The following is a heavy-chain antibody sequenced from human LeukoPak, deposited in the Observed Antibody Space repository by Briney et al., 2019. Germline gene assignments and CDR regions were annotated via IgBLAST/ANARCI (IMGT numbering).Heavy chain of an antibody. D-gene: IGHD4-17*01. V-gene: IGHV3-30*04. Sequence: GGSLRLSCAASGFTFSSYAMNWVRQAPGKGLEWVAVISYDGSNKYYADSVKGRFTISRDNSKNTLYLQMDSLRAEDTAVYNCARRGTVTYGLDYWGQGTLVTVSS. CDR3: ARRGTVTYGLDY. J-gene: IGHJ4*02. CDR1: GFTFSSYA. CDR2: ISYDGSNK.